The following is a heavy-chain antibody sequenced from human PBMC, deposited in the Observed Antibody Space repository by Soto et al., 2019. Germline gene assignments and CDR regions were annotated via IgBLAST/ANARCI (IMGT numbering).Heavy chain of an antibody. V-gene: IGHV3-30-3*01. CDR3: ARESIAAAGGFYYFDY. J-gene: IGHJ4*02. D-gene: IGHD6-13*01. Sequence: AGGSLRLSCAASGFTFSSYAMHWVRQAPGKGLEWVAVISYDGSNKYYADSVKGRFTISRDNSKNTLYLQMNSLRAEDTAEYYCARESIAAAGGFYYFDYWGQGTLVTVSS. CDR2: ISYDGSNK. CDR1: GFTFSSYA.